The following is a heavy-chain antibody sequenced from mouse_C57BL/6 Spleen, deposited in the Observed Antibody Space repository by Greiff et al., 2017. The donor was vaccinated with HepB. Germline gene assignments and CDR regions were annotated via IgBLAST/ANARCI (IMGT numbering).Heavy chain of an antibody. CDR1: GYTFTSYW. CDR3: ARGDGYDEGYYYAMYY. CDR2: IDPNSGGT. V-gene: IGHV1-72*01. J-gene: IGHJ4*01. Sequence: QVQLQQPGAELVKPGASVKLSCKASGYTFTSYWMHWVKQRPGRGLEWIGRIDPNSGGTKYNEKFKSKATLTVDKPSSTAYMQLSSLTSEDSAVYYCARGDGYDEGYYYAMYYWGQGTSVTVSS. D-gene: IGHD2-2*01.